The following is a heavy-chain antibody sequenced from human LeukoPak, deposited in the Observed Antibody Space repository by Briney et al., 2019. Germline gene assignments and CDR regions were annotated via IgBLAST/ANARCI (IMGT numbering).Heavy chain of an antibody. CDR2: INPNSGGT. D-gene: IGHD2-2*01. CDR1: GYTFTGYY. V-gene: IGHV1-2*02. CDR3: ARDVIGIVVVPVARSDAFDI. Sequence: ASVKVSCKASGYTFTGYYMHWVRQAPGQGLEWMGWINPNSGGTNYAQKFQGRVTMTRDTSISTAYMELSRLRSGDTAVYYCARDVIGIVVVPVARSDAFDIWGQGTMVTVSS. J-gene: IGHJ3*02.